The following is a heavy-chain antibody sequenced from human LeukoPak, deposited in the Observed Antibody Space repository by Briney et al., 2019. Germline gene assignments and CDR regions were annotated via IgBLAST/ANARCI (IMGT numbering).Heavy chain of an antibody. D-gene: IGHD1-1*01. V-gene: IGHV1-2*02. CDR2: INPNSGGT. CDR1: GYTFTGYY. CDR3: ARGPPIELSGPYYFDY. J-gene: IGHJ4*02. Sequence: ASVKVSCKASGYTFTGYYMHWVRQAPGQGLEWMGWINPNSGGTNYAQKFQGRVTMTRDTSISTAYMELSRLRSDDTAVYYCARGPPIELSGPYYFDYWGQGTLVTVS.